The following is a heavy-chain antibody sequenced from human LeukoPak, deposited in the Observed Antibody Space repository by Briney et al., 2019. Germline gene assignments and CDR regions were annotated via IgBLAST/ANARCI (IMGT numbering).Heavy chain of an antibody. CDR1: GGSISSGGYY. CDR3: ARDRVPFDGYYYYGMDV. V-gene: IGHV4-31*03. D-gene: IGHD3-16*01. Sequence: SQTLSLTCTVSGGSISSGGYYWSWIRQHPGKGLEWIGYIYYSGSTYYNPSLKSRVTISVDTSKNQFSLKLSSVTAADTAVYYCARDRVPFDGYYYYGMDVWGQGTTVTVSS. J-gene: IGHJ6*02. CDR2: IYYSGST.